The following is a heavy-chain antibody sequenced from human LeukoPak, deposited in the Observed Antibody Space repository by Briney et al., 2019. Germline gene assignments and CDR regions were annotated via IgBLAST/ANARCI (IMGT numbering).Heavy chain of an antibody. CDR1: GYSFTSYW. Sequence: GESLKISCKGSGYSFTSYWISWVRQMPGKGLEWMAIIYPGNSDTRYSPSFQGQVTISADKSISTAYLQWRGLKASDTAMYYCARHSDSSGYSFNWFDPWGQGTLVTVSS. D-gene: IGHD3-22*01. V-gene: IGHV5-51*01. J-gene: IGHJ5*02. CDR3: ARHSDSSGYSFNWFDP. CDR2: IYPGNSDT.